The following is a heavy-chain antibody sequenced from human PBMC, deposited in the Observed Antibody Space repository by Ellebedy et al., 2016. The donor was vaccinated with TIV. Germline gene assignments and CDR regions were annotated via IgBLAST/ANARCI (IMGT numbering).Heavy chain of an antibody. D-gene: IGHD1-26*01. Sequence: SETLSLTXTVSGGSISSYYWSWIRQPPGKGLEWIGYIYYSGSTNYNPSLKSRVTISVDTSKNQFSLKLSSVTAADTAVYYCARDFRTDSGSYYFSGLDYWGQGTLVTVSS. V-gene: IGHV4-59*01. J-gene: IGHJ4*02. CDR1: GGSISSYY. CDR3: ARDFRTDSGSYYFSGLDY. CDR2: IYYSGST.